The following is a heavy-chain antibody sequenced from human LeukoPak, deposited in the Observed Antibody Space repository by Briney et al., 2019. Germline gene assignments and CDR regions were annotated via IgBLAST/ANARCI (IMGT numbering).Heavy chain of an antibody. Sequence: GGSLRLSCAASGFTFSSYWMNWARQAPGKGLEWVASINHNGNVNYYVDSVKGRFTISRDNAKNSLYLQMSNLRAEDTAVFSCARNDYASSSGYDFWGQGTLVTVSS. CDR1: GFTFSSYW. CDR3: ARNDYASSSGYDF. V-gene: IGHV3-7*01. J-gene: IGHJ4*02. CDR2: INHNGNVN. D-gene: IGHD6-6*01.